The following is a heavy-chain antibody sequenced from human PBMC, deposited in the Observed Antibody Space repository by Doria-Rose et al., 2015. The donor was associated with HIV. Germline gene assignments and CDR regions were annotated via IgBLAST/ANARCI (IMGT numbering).Heavy chain of an antibody. CDR1: GFTFGDYA. Sequence: VQLVQSGGGLVQPGRSLRLSCTAFGFTFGDYAMSWVRQAPGKGLEWVGFIRSKAYGATTEYAASVKGRFTISRDDSKSIAYLQMNSLKTEDTAVYYCTSTIAVAANYYYGMDVWGQGTKVTVSS. CDR2: IRSKAYGATT. CDR3: TSTIAVAANYYYGMDV. V-gene: IGHV3-49*04. J-gene: IGHJ6*02. D-gene: IGHD6-19*01.